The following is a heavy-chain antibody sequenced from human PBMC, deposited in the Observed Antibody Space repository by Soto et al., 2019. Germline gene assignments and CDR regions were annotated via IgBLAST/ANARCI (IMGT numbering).Heavy chain of an antibody. CDR1: GYTFTNYA. J-gene: IGHJ6*02. CDR3: AGDRVKDTAGGPPSGFYDMDV. V-gene: IGHV1-3*01. D-gene: IGHD5-18*01. CDR2: INAGNDNT. Sequence: GASVKVSCKASGYTFTNYAMHWVRQAPGQGLEWMGWINAGNDNTKYSQNFQGRVTINRDTSANTVYMELSSLTSEDTAVYYCAGDRVKDTAGGPPSGFYDMDVWGQGTPVTVSS.